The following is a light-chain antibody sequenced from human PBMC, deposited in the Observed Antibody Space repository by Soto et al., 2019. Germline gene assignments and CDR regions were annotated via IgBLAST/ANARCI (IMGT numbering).Light chain of an antibody. CDR3: QQRRKMPLT. Sequence: EIVLTQSPATLSLSPWERATRSCRASQSVSNYLAWYQLKSGQAPRLLIYDASNRATGIPARFSGTGSGTDFTLTITSLDAEDFAVYYCQQRRKMPLTFGDGTTVDLK. CDR2: DAS. J-gene: IGKJ4*02. V-gene: IGKV3-11*01. CDR1: QSVSNY.